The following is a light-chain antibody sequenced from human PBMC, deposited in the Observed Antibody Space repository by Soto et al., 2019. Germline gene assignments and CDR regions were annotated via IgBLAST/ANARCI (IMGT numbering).Light chain of an antibody. Sequence: EIVLTQSPGTLSLSPGERATLSCRASQSVSNNYLAWYQQKPGQAPRLLIYVASNRATGIQDRFSGSGSGTDFTLTIRRLEPEDFAVYYCKQYGSSGTCGQGTKVDIK. CDR3: KQYGSSGT. V-gene: IGKV3-20*01. CDR1: QSVSNNY. J-gene: IGKJ1*01. CDR2: VAS.